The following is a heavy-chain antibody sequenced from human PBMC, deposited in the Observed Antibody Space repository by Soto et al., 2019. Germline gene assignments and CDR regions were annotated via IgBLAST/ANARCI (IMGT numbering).Heavy chain of an antibody. CDR1: GGSISSGGYY. CDR2: IYYSGST. CDR3: ARVISYGYFDY. D-gene: IGHD1-26*01. Sequence: QVQLQESGPGLVKPSQTLSLTCTVPGGSISSGGYYWSWIRQHPGKGLEWIGYIYYSGSTYYNPYLKGRVNITVDTSKNQFSLKLSSVTAADTAVYYCARVISYGYFDYWGQGTLVTVSS. V-gene: IGHV4-31*03. J-gene: IGHJ4*02.